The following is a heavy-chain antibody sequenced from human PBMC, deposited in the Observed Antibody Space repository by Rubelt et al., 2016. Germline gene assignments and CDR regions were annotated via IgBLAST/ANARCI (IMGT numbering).Heavy chain of an antibody. Sequence: VQLVESGGGLVQPGGSLRLSCAASGFTFSSYAMHWVRQAPGKGLEWVAVISYDGSNKYYADSVKGRFTSSRDNSKNTLYLQMNSLRAEDTAVYYCAREGSAYSDACDIWGQGTMVTVSS. J-gene: IGHJ3*02. V-gene: IGHV3-30*04. CDR2: ISYDGSNK. D-gene: IGHD3-22*01. CDR3: AREGSAYSDACDI. CDR1: GFTFSSYA.